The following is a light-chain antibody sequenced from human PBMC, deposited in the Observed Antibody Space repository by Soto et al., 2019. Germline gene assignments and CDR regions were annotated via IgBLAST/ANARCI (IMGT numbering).Light chain of an antibody. CDR2: GAS. Sequence: EIVLTQSPGTLSLSPGERATLSCRASQSVSSSYLAWFQQKPGQAPRLLIHGASSRATGIPDRISGSGSGTDFTLNISRLEPEDFAVYYCQQYGSSPRTFGQGTKVEIK. V-gene: IGKV3-20*01. CDR1: QSVSSSY. CDR3: QQYGSSPRT. J-gene: IGKJ1*01.